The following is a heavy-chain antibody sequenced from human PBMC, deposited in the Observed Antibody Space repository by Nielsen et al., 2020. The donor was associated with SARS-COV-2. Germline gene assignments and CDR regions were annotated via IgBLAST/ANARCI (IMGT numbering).Heavy chain of an antibody. Sequence: GESLKISCAASGFSFSSSAMSWVRQAPGKGLEWVSALSGASLSTYYADSVKGRFTVSRDNSKDTLHLEMNSLNREDTAVYFCARETLDHTSSFVDHWGQGTLVTVSS. J-gene: IGHJ5*02. CDR2: LSGASLST. CDR3: ARETLDHTSSFVDH. V-gene: IGHV3-23*01. CDR1: GFSFSSSA. D-gene: IGHD6-6*01.